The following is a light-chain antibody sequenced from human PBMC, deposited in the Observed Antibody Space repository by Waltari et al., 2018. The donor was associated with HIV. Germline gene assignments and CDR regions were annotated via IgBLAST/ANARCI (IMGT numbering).Light chain of an antibody. Sequence: QSALTQPRSVSGSPGQSVTISCTGTSSDIGDYNYVSWYQQHPGKAPKLMIYDVTKRPSVVPDRVPGSNAGNTASLTISGLQAEDEAADYCCSFAGSYTLVFGGGTKLTVL. CDR1: SSDIGDYNY. V-gene: IGLV2-11*01. CDR2: DVT. CDR3: CSFAGSYTLV. J-gene: IGLJ3*02.